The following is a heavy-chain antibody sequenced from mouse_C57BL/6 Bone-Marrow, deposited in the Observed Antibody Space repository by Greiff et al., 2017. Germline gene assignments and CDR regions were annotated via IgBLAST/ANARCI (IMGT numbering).Heavy chain of an antibody. Sequence: QVQLQQPGAELVRPGPSVKLSCKASGYTFTSYWMHWVKQRPGQGLEWIGVIDPSDSYTNYNQKFKGKATLTVDTSSSTAYMQLSSLTSEDSAVYYCARSLLRMADWGQGTLVTVSA. CDR2: IDPSDSYT. CDR1: GYTFTSYW. CDR3: ARSLLRMAD. V-gene: IGHV1-59*01. D-gene: IGHD1-2*01. J-gene: IGHJ3*01.